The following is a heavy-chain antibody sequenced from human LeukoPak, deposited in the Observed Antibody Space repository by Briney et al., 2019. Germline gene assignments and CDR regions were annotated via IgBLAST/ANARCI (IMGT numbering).Heavy chain of an antibody. CDR1: EFTFSSYS. CDR3: ARDPRVVPAAHDAFDI. CDR2: ISSSSHI. J-gene: IGHJ3*02. Sequence: GGSLRLSXAASEFTFSSYSMNWVRQAPGMGLEWVSSISSSSHIYYADSVKGRLTISRDNAKNSLYLQMNSLRAEDTAVYYCARDPRVVPAAHDAFDIWGQGTMVTVSS. D-gene: IGHD2-2*01. V-gene: IGHV3-21*01.